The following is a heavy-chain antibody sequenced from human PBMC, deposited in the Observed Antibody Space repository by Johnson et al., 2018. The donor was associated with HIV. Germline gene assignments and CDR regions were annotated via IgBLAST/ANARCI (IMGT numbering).Heavy chain of an antibody. J-gene: IGHJ3*02. CDR1: GFTFSSYT. V-gene: IGHV3-30*04. Sequence: QVQLVESGGGVVQPGRSLRLSCAASGFTFSSYTMHWVRQAPGKGLEWVAVISYDGSNRYYADSVKGRFTISRDNSKNTLFLQMNSLRVEDTAVYYCARAQTYYDFWSGYDALDIWGQGTMVTVSS. D-gene: IGHD3-3*01. CDR2: ISYDGSNR. CDR3: ARAQTYYDFWSGYDALDI.